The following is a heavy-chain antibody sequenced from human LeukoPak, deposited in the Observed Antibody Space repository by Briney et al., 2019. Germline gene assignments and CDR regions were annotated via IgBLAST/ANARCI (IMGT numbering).Heavy chain of an antibody. D-gene: IGHD3-3*01. V-gene: IGHV3-23*01. J-gene: IGHJ2*01. Sequence: PGGSLRLSCAASGFTFSSFAMSWVRQAPGKGLEWVSAISASGGSTNNADSVKGRLTISRDNSKSILYLQMNSLRAEDTAVYYCAKISLYDFWSGYYKPYWYFDFWGRGTLVTVSS. CDR2: ISASGGST. CDR1: GFTFSSFA. CDR3: AKISLYDFWSGYYKPYWYFDF.